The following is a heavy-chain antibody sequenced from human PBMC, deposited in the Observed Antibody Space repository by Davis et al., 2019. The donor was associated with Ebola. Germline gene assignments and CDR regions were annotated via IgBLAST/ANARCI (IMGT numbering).Heavy chain of an antibody. CDR3: ARAGGVVVTAMADY. CDR2: ISGYNGNT. J-gene: IGHJ4*02. V-gene: IGHV1-18*01. Sequence: AASVKVSCKASGYTFSSYGINWVRQAPGQGLEWMGWISGYNGNTNYAQKLQGRVTMSTDTSTSTAYMELRSLRSDDTAVYYCARAGGVVVTAMADYWGQGTLVTVSS. D-gene: IGHD2-21*02. CDR1: GYTFSSYG.